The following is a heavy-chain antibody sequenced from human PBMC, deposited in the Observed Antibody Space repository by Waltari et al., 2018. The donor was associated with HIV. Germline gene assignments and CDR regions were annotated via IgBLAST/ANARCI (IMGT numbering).Heavy chain of an antibody. D-gene: IGHD2-2*01. J-gene: IGHJ6*02. V-gene: IGHV1-8*01. CDR2: MNPKGGNT. Sequence: QVQLVQSGAEVKKPGASVKVSCKASGYTFSTYDINWVRQATGQGLEWMGWMNPKGGNTGYAQKFQGRVNMTRNSSIRTAYMELSSLRSDDTAVYYCSRGLHCTATSCLLYHGMDVWGQGTAVSVSS. CDR3: SRGLHCTATSCLLYHGMDV. CDR1: GYTFSTYD.